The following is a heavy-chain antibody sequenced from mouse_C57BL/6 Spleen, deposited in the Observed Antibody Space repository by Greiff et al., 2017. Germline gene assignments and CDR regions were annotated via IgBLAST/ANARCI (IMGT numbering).Heavy chain of an antibody. V-gene: IGHV1-55*01. Sequence: QVQLQQPGAELVKPGASVKMSCKASGYTFTSYWITWVKQRPGQGLEWIGDIYPGSGSTNYNEKFKSKATLAVDTSSSTAYMQLSILTSEDSAVYCCAKELCSNYPSFAYWGQGTLVTVSA. CDR2: IYPGSGST. CDR1: GYTFTSYW. CDR3: AKELCSNYPSFAY. J-gene: IGHJ3*01. D-gene: IGHD2-5*01.